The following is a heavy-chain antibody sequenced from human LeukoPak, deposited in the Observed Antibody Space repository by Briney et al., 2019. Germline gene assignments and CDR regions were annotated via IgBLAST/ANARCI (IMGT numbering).Heavy chain of an antibody. J-gene: IGHJ1*01. CDR2: IYDSGST. CDR1: GVSVSSGSYY. V-gene: IGHV4-61*01. Sequence: SETLSLTCTVSGVSVSSGSYYWSWIRQPPGKGLEWIGYIYDSGSTNYNPSLKSRVTISVDTSKNQFSLKLSSATAADTAVYYCARLMLPTHYLTNWGQGPLVTVSS. CDR3: ARLMLPTHYLTN. D-gene: IGHD2/OR15-2a*01.